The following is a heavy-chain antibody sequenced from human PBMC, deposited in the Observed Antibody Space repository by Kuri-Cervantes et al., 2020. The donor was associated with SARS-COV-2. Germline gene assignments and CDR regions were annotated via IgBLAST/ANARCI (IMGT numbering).Heavy chain of an antibody. CDR1: GFTFSSYG. Sequence: LSLTCAASGFTFSSYGMHWVRQAPGKGLEWVAFIRYDGSNKYYADSVKGRFTISRDNSKNTLYLQMNSLRAEDTAVYYCARGVLSSSSWTYYYYYYMDVWGKGTTVTVSS. V-gene: IGHV3-30*02. CDR3: ARGVLSSSSWTYYYYYYMDV. CDR2: IRYDGSNK. J-gene: IGHJ6*03. D-gene: IGHD6-13*01.